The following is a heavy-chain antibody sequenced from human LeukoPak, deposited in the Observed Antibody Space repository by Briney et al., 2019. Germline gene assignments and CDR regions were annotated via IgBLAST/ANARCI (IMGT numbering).Heavy chain of an antibody. V-gene: IGHV3-30*18. D-gene: IGHD2/OR15-2a*01. J-gene: IGHJ4*02. CDR3: AKFASTYFDY. CDR2: ISYDGSEK. Sequence: GGSLRLSCAASGFTFSGYGMYWVRQAPGKGLEWVALISYDGSEKYYADSVKGRFTISRDNSKNTLYLQMNSLRSEDTAVYYCAKFASTYFDYWGQGTLVTVSS. CDR1: GFTFSGYG.